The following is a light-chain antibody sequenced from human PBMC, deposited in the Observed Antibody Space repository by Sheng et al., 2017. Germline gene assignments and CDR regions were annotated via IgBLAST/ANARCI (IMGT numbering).Light chain of an antibody. CDR2: GAS. CDR1: QSISNN. V-gene: IGKV3-15*01. Sequence: EIVMTQSPATLSVSPGESATLSCRASQSISNNLAWYQQKPGQAPRLLIYGASTRATGIPATFSGSGSGTEFTLTISSLQSEDFAVYYCQHYNNWPYTFGPGDQTGGSN. CDR3: QHYNNWPYT. J-gene: IGKJ2*01.